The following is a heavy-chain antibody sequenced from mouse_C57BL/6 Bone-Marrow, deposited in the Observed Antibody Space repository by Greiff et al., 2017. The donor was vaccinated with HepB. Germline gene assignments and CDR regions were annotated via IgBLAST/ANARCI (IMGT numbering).Heavy chain of an antibody. CDR2: IYPGSGST. D-gene: IGHD2-4*01. J-gene: IGHJ2*01. V-gene: IGHV1-55*01. Sequence: VQLQQPGAELVKPGASVKMSCKASGYTFTSYWIPWVKQRPGQGLEWIGDIYPGSGSTNYNEKFKSKATLTVDTSSSTAYMQLSSLTSEDSAVYYWASDDYDDGLYFDYWGQGTTLTVSS. CDR1: GYTFTSYW. CDR3: ASDDYDDGLYFDY.